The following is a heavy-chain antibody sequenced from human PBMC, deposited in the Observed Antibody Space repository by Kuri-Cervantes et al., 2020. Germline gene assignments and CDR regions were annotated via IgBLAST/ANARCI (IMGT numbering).Heavy chain of an antibody. CDR2: INHSGST. CDR1: GFTFSSYG. Sequence: ESLKISCAASGFTFSSYGMHWIRQPPGKGLEWIGEINHSGSTNYNPSLKSRVTISVDTSKNQFSLKLSSVTAADTAVYYCARAAGTYAFDIWGQGTMVTVSS. CDR3: ARAAGTYAFDI. J-gene: IGHJ3*02. V-gene: IGHV4-34*01. D-gene: IGHD6-19*01.